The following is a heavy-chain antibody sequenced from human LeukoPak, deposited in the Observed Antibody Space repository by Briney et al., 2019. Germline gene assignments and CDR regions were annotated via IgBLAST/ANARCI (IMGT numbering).Heavy chain of an antibody. D-gene: IGHD4-17*01. CDR1: GFSLSTSGVG. Sequence: SGPTLVKPTQTLTLTCTFSGFSLSTSGVGVGWIRQPPGKALEWLALIYWDDDKRYSPSLKSRLTITKDTSKNQVVLTMTNMDPVDTATYYRAHRRRSYGDYVPVFDYWGQGTLVTVSS. V-gene: IGHV2-5*02. J-gene: IGHJ4*02. CDR2: IYWDDDK. CDR3: AHRRRSYGDYVPVFDY.